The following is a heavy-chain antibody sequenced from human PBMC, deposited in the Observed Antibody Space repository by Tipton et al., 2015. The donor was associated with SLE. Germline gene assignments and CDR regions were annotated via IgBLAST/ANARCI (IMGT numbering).Heavy chain of an antibody. CDR2: IYYSGST. D-gene: IGHD6-6*01. CDR1: GASIRSSSYY. V-gene: IGHV4-39*07. CDR3: ARLAGRRFPFDS. Sequence: TLSLTCAVSGASIRSSSYYWGWIRQPPGKGLEWIGSIYYSGSTYYNPSLKSRVTISVDTSKNQFSLKLRSVTAADTALYFCARLAGRRFPFDSWGQGTLVTVSS. J-gene: IGHJ4*02.